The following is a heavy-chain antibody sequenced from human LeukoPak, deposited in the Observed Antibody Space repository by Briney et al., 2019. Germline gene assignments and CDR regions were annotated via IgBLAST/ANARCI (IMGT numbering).Heavy chain of an antibody. Sequence: PGGSLRLSCAASGFVFSSYDMHWVRQAPGKGLEWVAIIWFDGSAKYYGDSVKGRFTISRDNSKNTLYLQMNSLRVEDTAVYYCARDLNREDFDYWGQGTLVAGSS. J-gene: IGHJ4*02. V-gene: IGHV3-33*01. CDR2: IWFDGSAK. D-gene: IGHD1-14*01. CDR3: ARDLNREDFDY. CDR1: GFVFSSYD.